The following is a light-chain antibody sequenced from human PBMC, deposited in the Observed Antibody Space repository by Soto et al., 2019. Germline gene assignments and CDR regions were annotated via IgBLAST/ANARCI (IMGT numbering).Light chain of an antibody. V-gene: IGKV1-5*03. CDR2: KAS. CDR1: QTISSW. CDR3: QQYNTYSRT. Sequence: IPMTQSPSTMSASVGYRVPITCRTTQTISSWLAWYQQKPGKAPKLLIYKASSLESGVPARFSGSGSGTEFTLTISSLQPDDFATYYCQQYNTYSRTFGQGTKVDIK. J-gene: IGKJ1*01.